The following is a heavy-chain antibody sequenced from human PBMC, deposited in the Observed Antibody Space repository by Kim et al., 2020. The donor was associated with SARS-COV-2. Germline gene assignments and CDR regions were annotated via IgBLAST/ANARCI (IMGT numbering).Heavy chain of an antibody. D-gene: IGHD3-9*01. Sequence: AVSVKSRITINPDTSKHQFSLQLNSVTPEDTAVYYCARDPILTGYCNFDYWGQGTLVTVSS. CDR3: ARDPILTGYCNFDY. J-gene: IGHJ4*02. V-gene: IGHV6-1*01.